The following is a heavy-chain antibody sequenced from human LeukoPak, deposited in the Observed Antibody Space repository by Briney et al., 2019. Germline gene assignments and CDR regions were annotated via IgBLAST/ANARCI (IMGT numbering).Heavy chain of an antibody. D-gene: IGHD3-22*01. V-gene: IGHV3-23*01. CDR1: GFTLSTYA. J-gene: IGHJ4*02. CDR2: TSSSDAGT. Sequence: RGSLRLSCAASGFTLSTYAISWVRQTPGKGLEWVAATSSSDAGTYHADSVRGRFTISRDNSKNTLYLQMNSLRAEDTAVYYCAKVLGYYDSSGFLSYFDYWGQGTLVTVSS. CDR3: AKVLGYYDSSGFLSYFDY.